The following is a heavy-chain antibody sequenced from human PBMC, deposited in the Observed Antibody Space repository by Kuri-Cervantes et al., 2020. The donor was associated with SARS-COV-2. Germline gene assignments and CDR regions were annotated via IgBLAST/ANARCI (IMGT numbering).Heavy chain of an antibody. J-gene: IGHJ6*02. V-gene: IGHV4-34*01. CDR1: GGSFSGYY. CDR2: IYYSGST. D-gene: IGHD5-18*01. Sequence: GSLRLSCAVYGGSFSGYYWSWIRQPPGKGLEWTGSIYYSGSTYYNPSLKSRVTISVDTSKNQFSLKLSSVTAADTAVYYCATPSGGYSYGPYYYGMDVWGQGTTVTVSS. CDR3: ATPSGGYSYGPYYYGMDV.